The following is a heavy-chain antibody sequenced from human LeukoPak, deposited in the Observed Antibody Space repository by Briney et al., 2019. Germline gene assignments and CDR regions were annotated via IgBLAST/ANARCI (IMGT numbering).Heavy chain of an antibody. CDR3: ARQGFPDNWFDP. CDR1: GCTFSSYA. Sequence: GASVKVSCKASGCTFSSYAISWVRQAPGQGLEWMGWINPNSGGTNYAQKFQGRVTMTRDTSISTAYMELSRLRSDDTAVYYCARQGFPDNWFDPWGQGTLVTVSS. J-gene: IGHJ5*02. CDR2: INPNSGGT. V-gene: IGHV1-2*02.